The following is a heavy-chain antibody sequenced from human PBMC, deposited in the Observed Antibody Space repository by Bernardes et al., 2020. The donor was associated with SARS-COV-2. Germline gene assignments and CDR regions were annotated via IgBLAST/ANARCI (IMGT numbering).Heavy chain of an antibody. CDR1: GFTFSDYY. J-gene: IGHJ5*02. CDR3: AREKLQNYFGDYDDH. Sequence: GGSLRLSCAASGFTFSDYYMSWIRQAPGKGLEWVGRLKSKTDGGTEDYAAPVKGRFTISRDDSKDTLYLQMNSLRAEDTAVYHCAREKLQNYFGDYDDHWGQGTLVTVSS. CDR2: LKSKTDGGTE. V-gene: IGHV3-15*05. D-gene: IGHD4-17*01.